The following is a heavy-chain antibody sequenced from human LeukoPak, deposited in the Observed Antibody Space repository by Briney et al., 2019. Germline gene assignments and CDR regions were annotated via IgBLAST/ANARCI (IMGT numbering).Heavy chain of an antibody. Sequence: PGGPLRLSCVGSGFTLNGYSMNWVRQSPEMGLEWVSSISSVSSSIYYGDSLKGRFTVSRDNAKNSLYLQMTGLKDDDTAMYYCTTLSAHWFDPWGRGTLVTVSS. D-gene: IGHD2/OR15-2a*01. CDR2: ISSVSSSI. V-gene: IGHV3-21*01. CDR1: GFTLNGYS. CDR3: TTLSAHWFDP. J-gene: IGHJ5*02.